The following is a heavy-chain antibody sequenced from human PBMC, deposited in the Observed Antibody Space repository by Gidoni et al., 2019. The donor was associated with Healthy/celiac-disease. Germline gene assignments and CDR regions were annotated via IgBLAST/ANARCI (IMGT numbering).Heavy chain of an antibody. J-gene: IGHJ4*02. Sequence: EVQLVESGGGLVQPGGSLRLSCAAYGFTFSSYWMSWVRQAPGKGLEGVANIKLDGSEKYYVDSVKGRFTISRDNAKNSLYLQMNSLRAEDTAVYYCARDQAWNYFDYWCQGTLVTVSS. V-gene: IGHV3-7*01. CDR1: GFTFSSYW. CDR3: ARDQAWNYFDY. CDR2: IKLDGSEK. D-gene: IGHD1-1*01.